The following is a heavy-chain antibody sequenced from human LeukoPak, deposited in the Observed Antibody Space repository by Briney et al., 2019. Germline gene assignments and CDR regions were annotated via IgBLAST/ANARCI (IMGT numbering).Heavy chain of an antibody. V-gene: IGHV1-3*01. J-gene: IGHJ6*02. CDR2: INPGNGDT. CDR1: GYMFTNYA. CDR3: SRDRWHCRVNCDSVYYYSLDV. D-gene: IGHD1-1*01. Sequence: ASVKVSCKASGYMFTNYAVQWVRLAPGQRLEWLGWINPGNGDTRYSQKFQGRVTITGDTPATTVYMELNSLTAEDTAVYYCSRDRWHCRVNCDSVYYYSLDVWGQGTTVAVSS.